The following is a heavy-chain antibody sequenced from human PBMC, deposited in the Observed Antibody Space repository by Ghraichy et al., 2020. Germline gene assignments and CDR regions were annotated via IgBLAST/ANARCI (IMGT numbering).Heavy chain of an antibody. D-gene: IGHD5-24*01. CDR3: AREANSVDP. J-gene: IGHJ5*02. CDR1: GFTFSCYS. V-gene: IGHV3-21*01. CDR2: ISSSTSYI. Sequence: GGSLRLSCAASGFTFSCYSMNWVRQAPGKGLEWVSSISSSTSYIYYADSVKGRFTISRDNAKNSLSLQMNGLRVEDTAVYYCAREANSVDPWGQGTLVTGSS.